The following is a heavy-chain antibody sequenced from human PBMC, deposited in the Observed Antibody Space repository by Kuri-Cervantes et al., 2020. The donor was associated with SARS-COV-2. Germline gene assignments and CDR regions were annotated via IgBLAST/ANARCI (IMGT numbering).Heavy chain of an antibody. V-gene: IGHV1-46*01. Sequence: ASVKVSCKASGYTFTSYYMHWVRQAPGQGLEWMGIINPSGGSTNYAQKFQGRVTMTGDTSTSTVYMELSSLRSEDTAVYYCASDVFSAYYYDSSGPTSGMWWGQGTLVTVSS. J-gene: IGHJ4*02. CDR1: GYTFTSYY. D-gene: IGHD3-22*01. CDR2: INPSGGST. CDR3: ASDVFSAYYYDSSGPTSGMW.